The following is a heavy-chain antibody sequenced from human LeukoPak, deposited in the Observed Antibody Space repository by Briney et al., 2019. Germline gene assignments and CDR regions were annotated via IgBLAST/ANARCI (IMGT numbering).Heavy chain of an antibody. J-gene: IGHJ3*02. CDR1: GFTFRSYA. Sequence: QPGRSLRLSCAASGFTFRSYAMHWVRQAPRKGLEWGAVIWYDGSNKYYEDSVKVRFTISRDNSKNTLYLQMNSLRAEDTAVYPFARDRLYHHDSGSPLTYDGFDIWGQGTMVTVSS. V-gene: IGHV3-33*01. D-gene: IGHD3-10*01. CDR3: ARDRLYHHDSGSPLTYDGFDI. CDR2: IWYDGSNK.